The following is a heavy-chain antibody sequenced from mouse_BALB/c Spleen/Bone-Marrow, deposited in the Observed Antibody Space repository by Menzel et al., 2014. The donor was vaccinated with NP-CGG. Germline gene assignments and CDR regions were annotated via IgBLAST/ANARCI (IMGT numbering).Heavy chain of an antibody. CDR2: ILPGSGSI. V-gene: IGHV1-9*01. CDR3: ASRYDTMDY. Sequence: QVQLQQPGAELMKPGASVKISCKATGYTFSSYWIEWVKQRPGHGPEWIGEILPGSGSIKYNEKFKGKATFTADTSSNTAYMQLSSLTSEDSAVYYCASRYDTMDYWGQGTSVTVSS. CDR1: GYTFSSYW. J-gene: IGHJ4*01.